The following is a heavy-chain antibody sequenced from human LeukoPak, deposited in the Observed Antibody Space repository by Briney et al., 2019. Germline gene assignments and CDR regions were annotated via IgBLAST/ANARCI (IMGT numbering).Heavy chain of an antibody. Sequence: GGSLRLSCAASGFTFSSYWMSWVRQAPGKGLEWVANIKQDGSEKYYVDSVKGRFTSSRDNAKNSLYLQMNSLRAEDTAMYYCARGPPYGSGSYYPGDYWGQGTLVTVSS. CDR1: GFTFSSYW. J-gene: IGHJ4*02. V-gene: IGHV3-7*01. D-gene: IGHD3-10*01. CDR3: ARGPPYGSGSYYPGDY. CDR2: IKQDGSEK.